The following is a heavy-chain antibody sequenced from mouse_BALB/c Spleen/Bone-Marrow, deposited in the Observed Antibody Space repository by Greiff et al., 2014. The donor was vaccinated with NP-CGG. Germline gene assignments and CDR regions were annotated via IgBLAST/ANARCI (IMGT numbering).Heavy chain of an antibody. CDR1: GFTFSDFY. J-gene: IGHJ4*01. V-gene: IGHV5-4*02. CDR3: ARSGERYGAMDY. D-gene: IGHD1-1*02. Sequence: EVKLVESGGGLVKPGGSLKLSCAASGFTFSDFYMFWFRQTPEKRLEWVATISNGGTYTYYPDSVKGRFTISRDNAKNNLYLQMSSLKSEDTAMYYCARSGERYGAMDYWGQGTSVIVTS. CDR2: ISNGGTYT.